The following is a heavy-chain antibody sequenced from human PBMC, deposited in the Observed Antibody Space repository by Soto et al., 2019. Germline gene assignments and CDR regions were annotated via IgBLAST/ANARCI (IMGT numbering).Heavy chain of an antibody. J-gene: IGHJ5*02. CDR3: ARDPDP. V-gene: IGHV4-59*12. CDR2: IYYSGST. CDR1: GGSISSYY. Sequence: SETLSLTCTVSGGSISSYYWSWIRQPPGKGLEWIGYIYYSGSTNYNPSLKSRVTISVDTSKNQFSLKLTSVTAADTAVYYCARDPDPWGQGTLVTVSS.